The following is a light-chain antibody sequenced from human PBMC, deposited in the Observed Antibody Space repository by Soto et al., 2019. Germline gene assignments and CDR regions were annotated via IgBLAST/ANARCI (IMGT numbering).Light chain of an antibody. CDR1: QSVSSSY. J-gene: IGKJ5*01. V-gene: IGKV3-20*01. Sequence: IVLTQSPGTLSLSPGERATLSCRASQSVSSSYLAWYQQKPGQAPRLLIYGASSRATGIPDRFSGSGSGTDFTLTISRLEPEDFAVYYCQQYGSSLAITFGQGTRLE. CDR2: GAS. CDR3: QQYGSSLAIT.